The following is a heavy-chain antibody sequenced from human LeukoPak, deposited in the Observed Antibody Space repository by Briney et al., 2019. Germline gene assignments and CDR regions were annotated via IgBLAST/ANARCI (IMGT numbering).Heavy chain of an antibody. J-gene: IGHJ4*02. CDR2: IKEDGSVK. D-gene: IGHD3-10*01. CDR1: GFTFSSFW. V-gene: IGHV3-7*01. CDR3: ARAGSHWHYVY. Sequence: PGGSLRLSCAASGFTFSSFWMIWVRQAPGKGLEWVDNIKEDGSVKNYVDSVKGRFTISRDNAKNSLSLQMNNLRVEDTAVYYCARAGSHWHYVYWGQGTVVTVSS.